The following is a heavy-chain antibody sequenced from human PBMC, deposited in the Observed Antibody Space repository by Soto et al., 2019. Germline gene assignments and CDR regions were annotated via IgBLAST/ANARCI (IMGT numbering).Heavy chain of an antibody. CDR2: IYSGGST. J-gene: IGHJ6*02. Sequence: EVQLVESGGGLIQPGGSLRLSCAASGFTVSSNYMSWVRQAPGKGLEWVPVIYSGGSTYYADSVKGRFTISRDNSKNTLYLQMNSLRAEDTAVYYCARDSVGADYGMDVWGQGTTVTVSS. D-gene: IGHD2-2*01. V-gene: IGHV3-53*01. CDR1: GFTVSSNY. CDR3: ARDSVGADYGMDV.